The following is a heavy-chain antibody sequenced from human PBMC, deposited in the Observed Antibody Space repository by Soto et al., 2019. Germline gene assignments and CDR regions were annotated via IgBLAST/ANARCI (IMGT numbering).Heavy chain of an antibody. J-gene: IGHJ4*02. CDR2: IWYDGSNK. CDR3: ARDRGDTAMVWEFDY. Sequence: QVQLVESGGGVVQPGRSLSLSCAASGFTFSSYGMHWVRQAPGKGLEWVAVIWYDGSNKYYADSVKGRFTISRDNSKNTLYLQMNSLRAEDTAVYYCARDRGDTAMVWEFDYWGQGTLVTVSS. D-gene: IGHD5-18*01. CDR1: GFTFSSYG. V-gene: IGHV3-33*01.